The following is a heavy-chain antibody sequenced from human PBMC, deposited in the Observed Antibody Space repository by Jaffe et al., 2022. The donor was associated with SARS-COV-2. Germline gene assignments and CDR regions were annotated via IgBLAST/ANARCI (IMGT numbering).Heavy chain of an antibody. CDR3: AKVLRGGNLRRWYYFDY. V-gene: IGHV3-23*01. CDR2: ISAGGETT. Sequence: EVQLLESGGGLVQPGGSLRLSCAASGFTFSSYAMTWVRQAPGKGLEWVSTISAGGETTYYADSVKGRFTISRDNSKNTLYLQMNSLRAEDTAVYYCAKVLRGGNLRRWYYFDYWGQGTLVTVSS. D-gene: IGHD2-21*01. CDR1: GFTFSSYA. J-gene: IGHJ4*02.